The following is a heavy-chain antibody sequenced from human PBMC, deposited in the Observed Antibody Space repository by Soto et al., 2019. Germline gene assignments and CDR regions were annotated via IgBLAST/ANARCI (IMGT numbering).Heavy chain of an antibody. CDR2: VYQSGTT. Sequence: PSETLSLTCSVSGASISTSSDFWGWIRQAPGKGLEWIGNVYQSGTTRLNPSLKSRVSIFVDRSKNQFSLELNSATAADRAVSYCTRQPESTSYFEYWGQGILVTVSS. CDR3: TRQPESTSYFEY. J-gene: IGHJ4*02. D-gene: IGHD2-2*01. CDR1: GASISTSSDF. V-gene: IGHV4-39*01.